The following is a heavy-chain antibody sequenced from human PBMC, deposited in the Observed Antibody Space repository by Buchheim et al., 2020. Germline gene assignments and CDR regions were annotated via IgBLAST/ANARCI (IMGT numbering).Heavy chain of an antibody. CDR2: ISGSGGST. J-gene: IGHJ2*01. V-gene: IGHV3-23*01. D-gene: IGHD6-19*01. CDR1: GFTFSSYA. Sequence: EVQLLESGGGLVQPGGSLRLSCAASGFTFSSYAMSWVRQAPGKGLEWVSAISGSGGSTYYADSVKGRFTISRDISKNTLYLQMNSLRAEDTAVYYCAKDSRVDSSGWRGYFDLWGRGTL. CDR3: AKDSRVDSSGWRGYFDL.